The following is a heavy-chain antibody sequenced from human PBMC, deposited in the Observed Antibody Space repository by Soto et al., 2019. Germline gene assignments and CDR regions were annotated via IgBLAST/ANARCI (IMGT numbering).Heavy chain of an antibody. CDR3: ARHPHYDFWSGYPAGPYYMDV. Sequence: SQTMSLTSTVSCGSISSYYWGWILQPPGKGLEWIGYIYYSGSTNYNPSLKSRVTISVDTSKNQFSLKLSSVTAADTAVYYCARHPHYDFWSGYPAGPYYMDVWGKGTTVTVSS. D-gene: IGHD3-3*01. CDR2: IYYSGST. V-gene: IGHV4-59*08. CDR1: CGSISSYY. J-gene: IGHJ6*03.